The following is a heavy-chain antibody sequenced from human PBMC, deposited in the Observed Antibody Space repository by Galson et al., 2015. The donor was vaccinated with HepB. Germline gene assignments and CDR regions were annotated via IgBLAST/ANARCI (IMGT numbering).Heavy chain of an antibody. D-gene: IGHD6-13*01. CDR3: AKVQQLASTPRGYYYGMDV. CDR1: GFTLSSYG. Sequence: SLRLSCAASGFTLSSYGMHWVRQAPGKGLERVAVISYDGSNKYYADSVKGRFTISRDNSKNTLYLQMNSLRAEDTAVYYCAKVQQLASTPRGYYYGMDVWGQGTTVTVSS. V-gene: IGHV3-30*18. CDR2: ISYDGSNK. J-gene: IGHJ6*02.